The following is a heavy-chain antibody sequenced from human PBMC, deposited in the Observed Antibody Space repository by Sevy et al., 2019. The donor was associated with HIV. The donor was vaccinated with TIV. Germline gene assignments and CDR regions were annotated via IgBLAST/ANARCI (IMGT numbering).Heavy chain of an antibody. Sequence: ASVKVSCKASGGTFSSYAISWVRQAPGQGLEWMGGIIPVFHTANYPQKFQGRVTITADGSTSTVYMELSGLGSDDTAVYYCASTDYYDSSGYYLYAFDIWGQGTMVTVSS. D-gene: IGHD3-22*01. J-gene: IGHJ3*02. V-gene: IGHV1-69*13. CDR2: IIPVFHTA. CDR1: GGTFSSYA. CDR3: ASTDYYDSSGYYLYAFDI.